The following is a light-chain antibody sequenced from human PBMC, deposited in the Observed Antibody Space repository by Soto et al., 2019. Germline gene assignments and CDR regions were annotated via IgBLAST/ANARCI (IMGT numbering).Light chain of an antibody. CDR3: QQSLTIPYT. CDR1: QTISTH. CDR2: AAS. J-gene: IGKJ2*01. V-gene: IGKV1-39*01. Sequence: DIQMTQSPSSLSASVGDRVTITCRASQTISTHLNWYRHKPGKAPKLLIYAASTLQSVVPSRFSGSGSGTDFTLTINSLQPEDFATDYCQQSLTIPYTFGQGTKLEIK.